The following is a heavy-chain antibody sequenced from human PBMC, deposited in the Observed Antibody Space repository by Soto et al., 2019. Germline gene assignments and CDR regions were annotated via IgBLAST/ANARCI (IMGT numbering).Heavy chain of an antibody. V-gene: IGHV1-69*12. CDR2: IIPIFGTA. CDR3: ARGRAARPGGDY. D-gene: IGHD6-6*01. CDR1: VGTFSSYA. Sequence: QVQLVQSGAEVKKPGSSVKVSCKASVGTFSSYAISWVRQAPGQGLEWMGGIIPIFGTANYAQKFQGRVTITAEDATRTAYMELSSLRSEDKAVYYGARGRAARPGGDYWGQGTLVTVSS. J-gene: IGHJ4*02.